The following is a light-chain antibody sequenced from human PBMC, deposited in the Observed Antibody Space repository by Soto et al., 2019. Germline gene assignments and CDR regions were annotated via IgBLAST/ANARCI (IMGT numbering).Light chain of an antibody. Sequence: QPVLTQSPSASASLGASVKLTCTLSSGHSSYAIAWHQQQPEKGPRYLMKLNSDGSHSKGDGIPDRFSGSSSGAERYLTISSLQSEDEADYYCQTWGTGPWVVFGGGTKVTVL. J-gene: IGLJ2*01. CDR1: SGHSSYA. V-gene: IGLV4-69*01. CDR3: QTWGTGPWVV. CDR2: LNSDGSH.